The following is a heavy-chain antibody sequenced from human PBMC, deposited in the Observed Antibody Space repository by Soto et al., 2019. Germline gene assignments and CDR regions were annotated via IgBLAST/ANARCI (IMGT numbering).Heavy chain of an antibody. J-gene: IGHJ6*02. CDR3: ARGHYYYAMDV. Sequence: QLKLQESGSGVVKPSQTLSLTCAASGGSVSSGVFSWNWIRQPPGQGLEWIGYISHGGSPHYTPSRRGRVSIAVDRSTSVISLNLTSMTPADTAVYFCARGHYYYAMDVWGQGTTVTVSS. V-gene: IGHV4-30-2*01. CDR2: ISHGGSP. CDR1: GGSVSSGVFS.